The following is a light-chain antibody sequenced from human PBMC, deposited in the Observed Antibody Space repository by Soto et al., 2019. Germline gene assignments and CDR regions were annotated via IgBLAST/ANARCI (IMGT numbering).Light chain of an antibody. Sequence: EIVMTQSPATLSVSPGDWATLSCRASQSVRTNLAWYQQKPGQAPRLLIYGASTRATGIPDRFSGSGSGTEFTLTISRLQSEDFAVYYCQQYNKWPRTFGQGTKVDIK. CDR1: QSVRTN. CDR2: GAS. J-gene: IGKJ1*01. V-gene: IGKV3-15*01. CDR3: QQYNKWPRT.